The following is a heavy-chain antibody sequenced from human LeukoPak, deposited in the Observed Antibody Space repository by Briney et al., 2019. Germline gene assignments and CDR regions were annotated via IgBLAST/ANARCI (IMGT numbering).Heavy chain of an antibody. CDR3: GKDVGYYYDTSGYNYAGYFDY. D-gene: IGHD3-22*01. J-gene: IGHJ4*02. V-gene: IGHV3-30*02. CDR2: IRYDGSNK. CDR1: GFTFSSYG. Sequence: GESLRLSCAASGFTFSSYGMHWVRQAPGKGPEWVAFIRYDGSNKYYADSVKGRFIISRDNSKNTVYLQMNWLRAEDTGVYYCGKDVGYYYDTSGYNYAGYFDYWGQGTLVTVSS.